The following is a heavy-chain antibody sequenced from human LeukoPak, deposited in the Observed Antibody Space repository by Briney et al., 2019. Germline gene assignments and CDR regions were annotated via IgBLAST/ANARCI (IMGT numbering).Heavy chain of an antibody. Sequence: ASVKVSCKASGYTFTSYGISWVRQAPGQGLEWMGWISAYNGNTNYAQKLQGRVTMTTDTSTSTAYMELRSLRSDDTAVYYCARTTYYYGSGSYRDAFDIWGQGTMVTVSS. CDR1: GYTFTSYG. V-gene: IGHV1-18*01. J-gene: IGHJ3*02. CDR3: ARTTYYYGSGSYRDAFDI. CDR2: ISAYNGNT. D-gene: IGHD3-10*01.